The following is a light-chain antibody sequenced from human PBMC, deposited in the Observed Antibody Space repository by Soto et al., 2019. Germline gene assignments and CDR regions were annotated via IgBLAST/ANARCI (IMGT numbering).Light chain of an antibody. Sequence: DIHLTQSPSTLSTSVGARVTITCRASQSVSYWLAWYQQKPGKAPNLLIYDGSTLASGVPPRFSGGGFGTEFTLSISSLQPDDSAMYYCQHYNTYSKAFGPGT. V-gene: IGKV1-5*01. CDR3: QHYNTYSKA. CDR2: DGS. CDR1: QSVSYW. J-gene: IGKJ3*01.